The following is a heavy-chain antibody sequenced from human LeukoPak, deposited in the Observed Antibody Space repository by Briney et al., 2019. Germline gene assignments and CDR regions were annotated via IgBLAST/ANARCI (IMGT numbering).Heavy chain of an antibody. CDR3: AVHYDSSGYVDY. CDR1: GGSISSGGYS. V-gene: IGHV4-30-2*01. Sequence: SETLSLTCAVSGGSISSGGYSWSWIRQPPGKGLEWIGYIYHSGSTYYNPSLKSRVTISVDRSKNQFSLKLSSVTAADTAVYYCAVHYDSSGYVDYWGQGTLVTVSS. J-gene: IGHJ4*02. D-gene: IGHD3-22*01. CDR2: IYHSGST.